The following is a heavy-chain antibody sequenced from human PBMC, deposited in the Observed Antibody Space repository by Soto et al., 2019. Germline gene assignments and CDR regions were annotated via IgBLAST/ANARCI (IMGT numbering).Heavy chain of an antibody. J-gene: IGHJ6*02. CDR1: GYTFTSYA. Sequence: ASVKVSGKASGYTFTSYAMHWVRQAPGQRLEWMGWINAGSGNTKYSQKFQGRVTITRDTSASTAYMELSSRRYEDTAVYYCARAKTGMYHGMDVGGQGTTVTVSS. V-gene: IGHV1-3*01. CDR2: INAGSGNT. CDR3: ARAKTGMYHGMDV.